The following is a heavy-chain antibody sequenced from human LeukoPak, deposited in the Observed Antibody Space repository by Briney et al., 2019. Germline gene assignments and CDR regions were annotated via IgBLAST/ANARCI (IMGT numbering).Heavy chain of an antibody. CDR3: ARRTDNYYAMDV. V-gene: IGHV5-51*01. Sequence: PGESLKISCKGSGYRFTNYWIGWVRQMPGKGLEWMGIIYPGDSGTRYSPSFQGQVTISADKSISTAYLQWSSLKASDTAIYYCARRTDNYYAMDVWGQGTTVTVSS. J-gene: IGHJ6*02. CDR2: IYPGDSGT. CDR1: GYRFTNYW.